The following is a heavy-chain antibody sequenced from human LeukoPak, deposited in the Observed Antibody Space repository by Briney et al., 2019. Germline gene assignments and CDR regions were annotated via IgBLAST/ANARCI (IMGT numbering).Heavy chain of an antibody. D-gene: IGHD5-18*01. CDR2: ISYDGSNK. J-gene: IGHJ3*01. Sequence: PGRSLRLSCAASGFTFSSYGMHWVRQAPGKGLEWVAVISYDGSNKYYADSVKGRFTISRDNSKNTLYLQMNSLRAEDTAVYYCAKDRPLLVTSRGQGTMVTVSS. V-gene: IGHV3-30*18. CDR1: GFTFSSYG. CDR3: AKDRPLLVTS.